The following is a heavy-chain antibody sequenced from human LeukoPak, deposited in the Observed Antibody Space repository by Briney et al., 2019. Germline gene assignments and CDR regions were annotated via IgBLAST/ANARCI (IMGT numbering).Heavy chain of an antibody. V-gene: IGHV3-73*01. D-gene: IGHD2-15*01. CDR3: TRHANPDCSGGSCYSGRTDY. J-gene: IGHJ4*02. CDR2: IRSKANSYAT. CDR1: GFTFSGSA. Sequence: GGSLRLSCAASGFTFSGSAMHWVRQASGKGLEWVGRIRSKANSYATAYAASVKDRFTISRDDSKNTAYLQMNSLETEDTAVYYCTRHANPDCSGGSCYSGRTDYWGQGTLVTVSS.